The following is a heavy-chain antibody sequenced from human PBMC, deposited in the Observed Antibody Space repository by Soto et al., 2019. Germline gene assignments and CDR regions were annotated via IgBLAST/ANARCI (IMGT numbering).Heavy chain of an antibody. CDR3: SRDKDSSDYGLDH. Sequence: EVQLVESGGGLVQPGESLRVSCAVSGFSVSDTWLNWVRQAPGMGLEWVGRINTGGASDYAAPVRDRFFISRDESQNTLYLQMHGLKSEDTAVYYGSRDKDSSDYGLDHWGQGALVTVSS. CDR2: INTGGAS. D-gene: IGHD4-17*01. V-gene: IGHV3-15*01. J-gene: IGHJ4*02. CDR1: GFSVSDTW.